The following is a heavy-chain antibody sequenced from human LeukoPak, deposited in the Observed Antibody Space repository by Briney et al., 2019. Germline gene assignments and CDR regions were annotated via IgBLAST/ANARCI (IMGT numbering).Heavy chain of an antibody. CDR2: ISYDGSNK. V-gene: IGHV3-30*18. CDR3: AKDRYDSSGFDY. CDR1: GFTFSSYG. J-gene: IGHJ4*02. Sequence: GRSLRLSCAASGFTFSSYGMHWVRQAPGKGLEWVAVISYDGSNKYYADSVKGRFTISRDNSKNTLYLQMNSLGAEDTAVYYCAKDRYDSSGFDYWGQGTLVTVSS. D-gene: IGHD3-22*01.